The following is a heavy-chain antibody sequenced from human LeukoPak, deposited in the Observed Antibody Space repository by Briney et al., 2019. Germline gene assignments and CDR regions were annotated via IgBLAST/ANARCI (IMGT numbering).Heavy chain of an antibody. D-gene: IGHD6-6*01. CDR3: ARDRLASYYYYGMDV. V-gene: IGHV3-21*01. CDR2: ITSSGTYI. J-gene: IGHJ6*02. CDR1: GFTFITYS. Sequence: PGPSLRLSCAASGFTFITYSMNSVRHPPGKGREWGSSITSSGTYISHPDSVKARFTISRDNANNSLYLQMKRLRTRDRAASYCARDRLASYYYYGMDVCGQGTTVTVYS.